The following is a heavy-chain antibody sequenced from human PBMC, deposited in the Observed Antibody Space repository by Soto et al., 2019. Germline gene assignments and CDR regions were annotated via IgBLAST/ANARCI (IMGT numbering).Heavy chain of an antibody. CDR2: TYYRSQWYN. Sequence: SQTLSLPCAISVDSVSSNSAAWNWIRQSPSRGLEWLGRTYYRSQWYNNYAASVKSRITINPDTSKNQFSLQLNSVTPEDTAVYYCARSVAAFFDYWGQGTLVTVSS. D-gene: IGHD6-19*01. CDR1: VDSVSSNSAA. J-gene: IGHJ4*02. V-gene: IGHV6-1*01. CDR3: ARSVAAFFDY.